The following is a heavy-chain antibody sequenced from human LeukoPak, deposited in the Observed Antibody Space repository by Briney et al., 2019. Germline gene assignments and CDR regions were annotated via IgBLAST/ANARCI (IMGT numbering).Heavy chain of an antibody. CDR3: VRDFHRRLYDTNYYFY. CDR1: GFTFSSYG. J-gene: IGHJ4*02. V-gene: IGHV3-48*04. CDR2: ISSSGNNI. Sequence: GGSLRLSCAASGFTFSSYGMHWVRQAPGKGLEWVSYISSSGNNIYYADSVKGRFTISRDNAKNSLYLQMNSLRAEGTAVYYCVRDFHRRLYDTNYYFYWGQGTLVTVSS. D-gene: IGHD3-22*01.